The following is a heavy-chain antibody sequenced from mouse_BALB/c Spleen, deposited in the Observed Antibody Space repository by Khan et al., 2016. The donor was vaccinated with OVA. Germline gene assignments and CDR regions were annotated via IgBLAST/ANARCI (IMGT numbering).Heavy chain of an antibody. CDR2: ISSDSSTI. Sequence: EVELVESGGGLVQPGGSRKLSCAASGFTFTSYGMHWIRQAPEKGLEWVAYISSDSSTIYYADTVKGRFTISRDNPTNTLFLQMTSLRSGDTAMYFCATSYFYGYYFDYWGQGTTLTVSS. CDR3: ATSYFYGYYFDY. V-gene: IGHV5-17*02. D-gene: IGHD1-1*01. CDR1: GFTFTSYG. J-gene: IGHJ2*01.